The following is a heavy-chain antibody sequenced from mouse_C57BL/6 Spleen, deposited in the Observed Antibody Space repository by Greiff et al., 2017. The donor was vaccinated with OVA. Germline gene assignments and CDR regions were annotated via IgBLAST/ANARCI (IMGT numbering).Heavy chain of an antibody. CDR2: IDPSDSYT. D-gene: IGHD1-1*01. V-gene: IGHV1-69*01. CDR3: ARWSYYGSEDY. CDR1: GYTFTSYW. Sequence: LPQPGAELVMPGASVKLSCKASGYTFTSYWMHWVKQRPGQGLEWIGEIDPSDSYTNYNQKFKGKSTLTVDKSSSTAYMQLSSLTSEDSAVYYCARWSYYGSEDYWGQGTTLTVSS. J-gene: IGHJ2*01.